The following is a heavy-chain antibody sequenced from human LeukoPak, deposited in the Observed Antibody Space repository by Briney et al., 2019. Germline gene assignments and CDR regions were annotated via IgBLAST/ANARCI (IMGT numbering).Heavy chain of an antibody. V-gene: IGHV3-11*06. Sequence: GGSLRLSCAASGFTFSDYYMSWIRQAPGKGLEWVSYISSSSSYTNYADSVKGRFTISRDNAKNSLYLQMNSLRAEDTAVYYCARGVVPAASVDTAMVYPDYWGQGTLVTVSS. CDR2: ISSSSSYT. D-gene: IGHD5-18*01. CDR3: ARGVVPAASVDTAMVYPDY. CDR1: GFTFSDYY. J-gene: IGHJ4*02.